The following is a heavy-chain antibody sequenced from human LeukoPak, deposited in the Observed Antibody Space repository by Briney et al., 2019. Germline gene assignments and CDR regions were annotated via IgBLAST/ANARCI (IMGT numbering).Heavy chain of an antibody. J-gene: IGHJ4*02. CDR1: GFTFSSYE. CDR3: ARDRSSMVRGNYFDC. CDR2: LYSGGTT. D-gene: IGHD3-10*01. V-gene: IGHV3-66*01. Sequence: PGGSLRLSCAASGFTFSSYEMNWVRQAPGRGLEWVSLLYSGGTTSYADSVKGRFTISSDSSKNTLYLQMNSLRAEDTAVYYCARDRSSMVRGNYFDCWGQGTLVTVSS.